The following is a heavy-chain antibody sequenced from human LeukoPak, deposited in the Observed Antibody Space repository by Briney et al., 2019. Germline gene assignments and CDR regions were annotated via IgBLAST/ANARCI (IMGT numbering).Heavy chain of an antibody. CDR3: ARHLGGSGSHDAFDI. J-gene: IGHJ3*02. CDR1: GYTLTSYY. CDR2: INPNSGDT. Sequence: GASVKASCKASGYTLTSYYMHWVRQAPGQGLEWMGWINPNSGDTNYSQKFRAWVTMTRDTSISTAYMELSRLRSDDTAVYYCARHLGGSGSHDAFDIWGQGTMVTVSS. V-gene: IGHV1-2*04. D-gene: IGHD3-10*01.